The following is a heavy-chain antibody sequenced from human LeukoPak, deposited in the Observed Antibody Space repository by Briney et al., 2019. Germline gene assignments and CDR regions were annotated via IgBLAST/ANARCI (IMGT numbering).Heavy chain of an antibody. CDR2: IYYSEST. D-gene: IGHD1-7*01. Sequence: SETLSLTCTVSGGSISSYYWSWIRQPPGKGLEWIGYIYYSESTNYNPSLKSRVTISVDTSKNQFSLKLSSVTAADTAVYYCARDNWNYGSSMDVWGQGTTVTVSS. J-gene: IGHJ6*02. CDR1: GGSISSYY. V-gene: IGHV4-59*01. CDR3: ARDNWNYGSSMDV.